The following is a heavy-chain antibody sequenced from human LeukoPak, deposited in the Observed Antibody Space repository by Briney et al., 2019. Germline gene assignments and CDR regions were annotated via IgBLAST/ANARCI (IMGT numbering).Heavy chain of an antibody. CDR2: ISSSSSTI. CDR1: GFTYSSYS. D-gene: IGHD3-3*01. V-gene: IGHV3-48*02. Sequence: PGGSLRLSCAASGFTYSSYSMNWVPQAPGKGLEWVSYISSSSSTIYYADSVKGRFTISRDNAKNSLYLQMNSLRDEDTAVYYCAREVADFWSGYYTEYVDYWGQGTLVTVSS. J-gene: IGHJ4*02. CDR3: AREVADFWSGYYTEYVDY.